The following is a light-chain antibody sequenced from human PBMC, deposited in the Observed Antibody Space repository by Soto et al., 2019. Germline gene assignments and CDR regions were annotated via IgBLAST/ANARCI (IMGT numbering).Light chain of an antibody. CDR3: CSNAVTYTM. J-gene: IGLJ3*02. CDR2: DVT. V-gene: IGLV2-11*01. CDR1: SSY. Sequence: QSALTQPHSVSGSPGQSVTISCTGASSYVSWYQQHPGKAPKLLIYDVTDRPSGVPNRFSGSKSGNTASLTISGLQTEDEADYYCCSNAVTYTMFGGGTKVTVL.